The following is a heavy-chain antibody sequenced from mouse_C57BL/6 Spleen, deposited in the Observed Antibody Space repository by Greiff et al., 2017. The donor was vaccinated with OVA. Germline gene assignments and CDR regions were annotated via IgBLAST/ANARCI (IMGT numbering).Heavy chain of an antibody. Sequence: VQLQQSGPELVKPGASVKISCKASGYSFTGYYMNWVKQSPEKSLEWIGEINPSTGGTTYNQKFKAKATLTVDKSSSTAYMQLKSLTSEDSAVYYCARSSRYFDVWGTGTTVTVSS. J-gene: IGHJ1*03. V-gene: IGHV1-42*01. CDR2: INPSTGGT. CDR3: ARSSRYFDV. CDR1: GYSFTGYY.